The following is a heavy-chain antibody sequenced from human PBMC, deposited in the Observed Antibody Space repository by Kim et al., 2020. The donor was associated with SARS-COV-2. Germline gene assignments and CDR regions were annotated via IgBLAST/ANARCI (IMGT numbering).Heavy chain of an antibody. V-gene: IGHV3-23*01. Sequence: GGSLRLSCAASGFTFSSYAMSWVRQAPGKGLEWVSAISGSGGSTYYADSVKGRFTISRDNSKNTLYLQMNSLRAEDTAVYYCAKDYGYSGSYWVEDYWGQGTLVTVSS. CDR2: ISGSGGST. J-gene: IGHJ4*02. D-gene: IGHD1-26*01. CDR1: GFTFSSYA. CDR3: AKDYGYSGSYWVEDY.